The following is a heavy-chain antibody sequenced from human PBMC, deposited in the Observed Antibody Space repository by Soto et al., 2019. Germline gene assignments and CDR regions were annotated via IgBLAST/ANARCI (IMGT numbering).Heavy chain of an antibody. D-gene: IGHD4-17*01. CDR1: GYTFTSYY. J-gene: IGHJ6*02. V-gene: IGHV1-46*01. CDR3: ASLRDDYGDYGVNYYYGMDV. Sequence: ASVKVSCKASGYTFTSYYMHWVRQAPGQGLEWMGIINPSGGSTNYAQKFQGRVTITADESTSTAYMELSSLRSEDTAVYYCASLRDDYGDYGVNYYYGMDVWGQGTTVTVSS. CDR2: INPSGGST.